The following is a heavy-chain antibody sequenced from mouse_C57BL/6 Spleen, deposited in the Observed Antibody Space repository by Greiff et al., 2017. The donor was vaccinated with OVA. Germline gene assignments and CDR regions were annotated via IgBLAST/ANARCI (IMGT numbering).Heavy chain of an antibody. Sequence: QVQLQQSGPELVKPGASVKISCKASGYAFSSSWMNWVKQRPGKGLEWIGRIYPGDGDTNYNGKFKGKATLTADKSSSTAYMQLSSLTSEDSAVYFCARERYALDYWGQGTTLTVSS. D-gene: IGHD2-14*01. CDR2: IYPGDGDT. CDR3: ARERYALDY. CDR1: GYAFSSSW. J-gene: IGHJ2*01. V-gene: IGHV1-82*01.